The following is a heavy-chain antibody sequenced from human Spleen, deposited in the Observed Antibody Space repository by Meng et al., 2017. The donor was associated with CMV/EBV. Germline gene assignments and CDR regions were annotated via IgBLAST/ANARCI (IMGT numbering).Heavy chain of an antibody. CDR1: GDSVSSNSVA. J-gene: IGHJ4*02. Sequence: SCAISGDSVSSNSVAWNWIRQSPSRGLEWLGRTYYRSKWYNDYAVSVRSRMSINADTSKNQFSLQLNSVTPEDTAIYYCTRQNGGNDYWGQGTLVTVSS. V-gene: IGHV6-1*01. CDR2: TYYRSKWYN. CDR3: TRQNGGNDY.